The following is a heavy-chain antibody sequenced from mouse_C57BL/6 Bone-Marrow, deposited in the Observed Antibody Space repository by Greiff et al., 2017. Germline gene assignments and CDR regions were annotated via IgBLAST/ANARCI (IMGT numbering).Heavy chain of an antibody. CDR3: ATYYYGSSYGYFDV. CDR1: GFTFSDYG. J-gene: IGHJ1*03. D-gene: IGHD1-1*01. Sequence: DVMLVESGGGLVKPGGSLKLSCAASGFTFSDYGMHWVRQAPEKGLEWVAYISSCSSTIYYADTVKGRFTISRDNAKNTLFLQMTSLRSEDTAMYYCATYYYGSSYGYFDVWGTGTTVTVSS. V-gene: IGHV5-17*01. CDR2: ISSCSSTI.